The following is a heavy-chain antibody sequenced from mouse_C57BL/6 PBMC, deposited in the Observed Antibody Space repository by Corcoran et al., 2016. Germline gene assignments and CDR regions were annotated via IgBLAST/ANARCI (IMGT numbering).Heavy chain of an antibody. CDR2: INTYSGVP. CDR1: WYTFTTYR. V-gene: IGHV9-3*01. CDR3: ARSSTPMDD. J-gene: IGHJ4*01. Sequence: QIQLLQSGPELKKPGEAVKISCKASWYTFTTYRMRWVKQGPGKVLKWMGWINTYSGVPTYADDFKGRFAFSFETSASTAYLQINNLKNEDTAPYFCARSSTPMDDWGPVTSVTVSS.